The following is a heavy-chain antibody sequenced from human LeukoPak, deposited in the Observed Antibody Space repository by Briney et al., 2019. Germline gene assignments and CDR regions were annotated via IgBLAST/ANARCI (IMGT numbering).Heavy chain of an antibody. Sequence: SETLSLTCAVYGGSFSGYYWSWIRQPPGKGLEWIGEINHSGSTNYNPSLESRVTISVDTSKNQFSLKLSSVTAADTAVYYCARGMAIRRHIVVVTATRDFDYWGQGTLVTVSS. J-gene: IGHJ4*02. CDR3: ARGMAIRRHIVVVTATRDFDY. CDR2: INHSGST. CDR1: GGSFSGYY. V-gene: IGHV4-34*01. D-gene: IGHD2-21*02.